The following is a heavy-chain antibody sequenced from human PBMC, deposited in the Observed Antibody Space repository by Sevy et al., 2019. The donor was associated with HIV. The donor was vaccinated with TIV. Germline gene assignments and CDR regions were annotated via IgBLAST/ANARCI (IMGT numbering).Heavy chain of an antibody. D-gene: IGHD6-13*01. V-gene: IGHV4-34*01. J-gene: IGHJ5*02. CDR3: GRSRSGIGAAGSLGP. CDR2: INHSGST. CDR1: GGSFSGYY. Sequence: SETLSLTCAVYGGSFSGYYWSWIRQPPGKGLEWIGEINHSGSTNYNPSLKSRVTISVDTSKNQFSLKLSSVTAADTAGYYRGRSRSGIGAAGSLGPWGQGTLVTVSS.